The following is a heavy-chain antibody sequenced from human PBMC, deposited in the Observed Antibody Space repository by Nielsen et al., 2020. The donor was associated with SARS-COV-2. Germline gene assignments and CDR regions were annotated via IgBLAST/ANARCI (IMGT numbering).Heavy chain of an antibody. CDR2: HYYGGST. V-gene: IGHV4-39*01. J-gene: IGHJ4*02. CDR3: ARHRQWELLGIDY. D-gene: IGHD1-26*01. CDR1: GGSISSNFYY. Sequence: SETLSLTCSVSGGSISSNFYYRGWIRQPPGKGLEWIGSHYYGGSTYYNPSLKSRVTISVDTSKNQFSLRLTSVTAADTAVYYCARHRQWELLGIDYWGQGTQVTVSS.